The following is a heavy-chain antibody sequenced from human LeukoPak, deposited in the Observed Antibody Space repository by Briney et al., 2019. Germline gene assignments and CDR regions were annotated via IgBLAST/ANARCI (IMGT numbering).Heavy chain of an antibody. CDR2: ISGSGGTT. Sequence: PGGSLRLSCAASGFTFSSYAMSWVRQAPGKGLEWVSYISGSGGTTSYADSVKGRVTISRDNSKNTLYLQMNSLRAEDTAVYYCAKRDSSGSLPRLFDYWGQGTLVIVSS. CDR3: AKRDSSGSLPRLFDY. J-gene: IGHJ4*02. V-gene: IGHV3-23*01. CDR1: GFTFSSYA. D-gene: IGHD6-19*01.